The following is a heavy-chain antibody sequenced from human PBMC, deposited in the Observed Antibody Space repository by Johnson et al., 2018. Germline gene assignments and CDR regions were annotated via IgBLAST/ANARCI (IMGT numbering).Heavy chain of an antibody. CDR3: ARATYYYDSSGEVEYFRH. V-gene: IGHV1-69*01. Sequence: VQLVESGAEVKKPGSSVKVSCKASGGTFSSYAISWVRQAPGHGLEWMGGIIPIFGTANYAQKFQGRVTITADESTSTAYMELSSLRSEDTAVDYCARATYYYDSSGEVEYFRHWGQGTLVTVSS. D-gene: IGHD3-22*01. J-gene: IGHJ1*01. CDR1: GGTFSSYA. CDR2: IIPIFGTA.